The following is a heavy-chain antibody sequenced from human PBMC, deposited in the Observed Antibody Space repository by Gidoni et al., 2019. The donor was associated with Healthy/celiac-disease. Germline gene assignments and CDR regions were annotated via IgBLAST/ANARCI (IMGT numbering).Heavy chain of an antibody. Sequence: QVQLVQSGAEVKKPGASVKVSCKASGYTCTGYYMHWVRQAPGQGLEWMGWINPNSGGTNYAQKFQGRVTMTRDTSISTAYMELSRLRSDDTAVYYCARGGDYVWGSYRHPFDYWGQGTLVTVSS. V-gene: IGHV1-2*02. CDR3: ARGGDYVWGSYRHPFDY. D-gene: IGHD3-16*02. J-gene: IGHJ4*02. CDR1: GYTCTGYY. CDR2: INPNSGGT.